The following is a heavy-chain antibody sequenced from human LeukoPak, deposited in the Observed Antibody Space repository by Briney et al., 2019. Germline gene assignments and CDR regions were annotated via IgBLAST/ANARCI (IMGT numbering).Heavy chain of an antibody. J-gene: IGHJ6*02. CDR1: GDSVSNGNYY. CDR2: IYYSGST. Sequence: NPSETLSLTCTVSGDSVSNGNYYWSWLRQPPGKALEWIGYIYYSGSTYYNPSLEGRVTISVDTSKNQFSVKLRSVTAADTAVYYCARDGGYYDFWSGYVEADYGMDVWGQGTTVTVSS. CDR3: ARDGGYYDFWSGYVEADYGMDV. D-gene: IGHD3-3*01. V-gene: IGHV4-61*01.